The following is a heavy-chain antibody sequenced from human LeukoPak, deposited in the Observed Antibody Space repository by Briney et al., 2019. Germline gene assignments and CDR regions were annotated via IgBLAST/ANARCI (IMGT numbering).Heavy chain of an antibody. D-gene: IGHD6-19*01. CDR3: ARDPPPGIAVAGSGFDP. Sequence: GGSLRLSCAASGFTFSSYSMNWVRQAPGKGLEWVSYISSSSSTIYYADSVKGRFTISRDNAKNSLYLQMNSLRAEDTAVYYCARDPPPGIAVAGSGFDPWGQGTLVTVSS. CDR2: ISSSSSTI. V-gene: IGHV3-48*01. CDR1: GFTFSSYS. J-gene: IGHJ5*02.